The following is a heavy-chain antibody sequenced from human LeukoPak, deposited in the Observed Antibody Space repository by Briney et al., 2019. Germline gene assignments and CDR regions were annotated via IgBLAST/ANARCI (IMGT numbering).Heavy chain of an antibody. CDR2: INPNSGGT. CDR1: GYTFTGYY. J-gene: IGHJ6*02. CDR3: ARTRYYDFWSGYLTPNYYYYGMDV. D-gene: IGHD3-3*01. V-gene: IGHV1-2*02. Sequence: ASVKVSCRASGYTFTGYYMHWVRQAPGQGPEWMGWINPNSGGTNYAQKFQGRVTMTRDTSISTAYMELSRLRSDDTAVHYCARTRYYDFWSGYLTPNYYYYGMDVWGQGTTVTVSS.